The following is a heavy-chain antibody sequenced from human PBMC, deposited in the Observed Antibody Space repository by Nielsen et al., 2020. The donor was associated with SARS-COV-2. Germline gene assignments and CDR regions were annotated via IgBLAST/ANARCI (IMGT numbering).Heavy chain of an antibody. CDR3: AREGDVDTAMGGFDY. J-gene: IGHJ4*02. CDR1: GFTFSSYG. V-gene: IGHV3-33*01. D-gene: IGHD5-18*01. Sequence: GGSLRLSCAASGFTFSSYGMHWVRQAPGKGLEWVAVIWYDGSNKYYADSVKGRFTISRDNSKNTLYLQMNSLRAEDTAVYYCAREGDVDTAMGGFDYWGQGTLVTVSS. CDR2: IWYDGSNK.